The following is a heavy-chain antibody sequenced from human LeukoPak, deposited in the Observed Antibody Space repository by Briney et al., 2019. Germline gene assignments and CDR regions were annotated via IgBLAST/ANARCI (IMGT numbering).Heavy chain of an antibody. V-gene: IGHV2-70*11. Sequence: GPTLVNPTQTLTLTCTFSGFSLITRGMCVSWIRQPPGKALEWLARIDWDDDKYYGTSQKTRLTISKDTSKNQVVLTMTNMDPVDTATYYCARIRITGTTAIDWGQDTVDPVSS. CDR2: IDWDDDK. D-gene: IGHD1-20*01. J-gene: IGHJ1*01. CDR3: ARIRITGTTAID. CDR1: GFSLITRGMC.